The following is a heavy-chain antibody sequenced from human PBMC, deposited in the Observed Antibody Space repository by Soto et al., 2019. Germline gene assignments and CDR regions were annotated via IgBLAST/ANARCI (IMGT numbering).Heavy chain of an antibody. J-gene: IGHJ5*02. D-gene: IGHD3-3*01. V-gene: IGHV3-74*01. CDR1: GFTFSSYW. CDR2: INSDGSST. CDR3: ARDFWSGYPNWFDP. Sequence: EVQLVESGGGLVQPGGSLRLSCAASGFTFSSYWMHWVRQAPGKGLVLVSRINSDGSSTSYADSVKGRFTISRDNAKNTLYLQMNSLRAEDTAVYYCARDFWSGYPNWFDPWGQGTLVTVSS.